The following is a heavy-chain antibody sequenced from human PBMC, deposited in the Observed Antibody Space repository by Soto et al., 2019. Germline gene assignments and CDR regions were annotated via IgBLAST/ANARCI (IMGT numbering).Heavy chain of an antibody. Sequence: QLQLQESGPGLVKPSETLSLTCTVSGGSISSSSYYWGWIRQPPGKGLEWIGSIYYSGSTYYNPSLKRPYTIPVVTSKIQISLTLISVTAADTAAYYCARQPHCSSTSCYPSSIWFDPWGQGTLVTVSS. CDR3: ARQPHCSSTSCYPSSIWFDP. D-gene: IGHD2-2*01. J-gene: IGHJ5*02. CDR2: IYYSGST. V-gene: IGHV4-39*01. CDR1: GGSISSSSYY.